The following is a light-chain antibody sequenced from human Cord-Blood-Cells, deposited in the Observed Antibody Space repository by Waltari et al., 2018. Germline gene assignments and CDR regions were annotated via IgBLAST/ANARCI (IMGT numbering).Light chain of an antibody. CDR1: QSISSY. J-gene: IGKJ5*01. V-gene: IGKV1-39*01. CDR3: QQSYSTPIT. CDR2: AAS. Sequence: DIQMTQSPSSLSASVGDRVTITCRASQSISSYLNWYQQKPGKAPKPRIYAASRLQSGVPSRFSGSGSGTEFTLTISSLQPEDFATYYCQQSYSTPITFGQGTRLEIK.